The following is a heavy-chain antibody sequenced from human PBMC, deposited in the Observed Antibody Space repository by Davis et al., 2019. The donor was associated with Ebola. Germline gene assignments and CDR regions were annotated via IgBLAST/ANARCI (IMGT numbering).Heavy chain of an antibody. CDR3: ARQQLALFFDP. CDR2: IYYSGST. Sequence: SETLSLTCAVYGGSFSGYYWSWIRQPPGKGLEWIGYIYYSGSTNYNPSLKSRVTISVDTSKNQFSLKLSSVTAADTAVYYCARQQLALFFDPWGQGTLVTVSS. D-gene: IGHD6-6*01. CDR1: GGSFSGYY. V-gene: IGHV4-59*08. J-gene: IGHJ5*02.